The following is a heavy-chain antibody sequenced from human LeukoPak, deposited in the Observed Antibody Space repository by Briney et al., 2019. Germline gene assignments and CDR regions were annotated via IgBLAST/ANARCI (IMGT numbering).Heavy chain of an antibody. CDR3: AHSSNDRNAFDI. CDR2: IYWDDDK. CDR1: GDSIRSSYWS. D-gene: IGHD2-2*01. Sequence: TLSLTCTVSGDSIRSSYWSWIRQPPGKALEWLALIYWDDDKRYSPSLKSRLTITKDTSKNQVVLTMTNMDPVDTATYYCAHSSNDRNAFDIWGQGTMVTVSS. J-gene: IGHJ3*02. V-gene: IGHV2-5*08.